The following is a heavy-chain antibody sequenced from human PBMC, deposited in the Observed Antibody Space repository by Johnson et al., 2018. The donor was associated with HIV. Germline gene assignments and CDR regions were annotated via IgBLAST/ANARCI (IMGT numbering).Heavy chain of an antibody. CDR1: GFTFSSYG. D-gene: IGHD1-26*01. V-gene: IGHV3-30*02. Sequence: QVQLVESGGGVVQPGRSLRLSCAASGFTFSSYGMHWVRQAPGKGLEWVAFIRYDGGNKYYADSVKGLFTISRDNSKNTLCLQMNSLRAEDTAVYYCARGVVGVLSNAFDIWGQGTMVIVSS. CDR3: ARGVVGVLSNAFDI. CDR2: IRYDGGNK. J-gene: IGHJ3*02.